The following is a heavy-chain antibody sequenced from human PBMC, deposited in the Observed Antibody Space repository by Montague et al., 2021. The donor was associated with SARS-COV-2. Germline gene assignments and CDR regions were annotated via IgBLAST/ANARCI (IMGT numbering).Heavy chain of an antibody. D-gene: IGHD6-19*01. CDR1: GGSISSSSYY. CDR2: IYYRGST. CDR3: ATQEDPSGWIPGPFDF. J-gene: IGHJ4*02. Sequence: SETLSLTCTVSGGSISSSSYYWAWIRQPPGKGLEWIGRIYYRGSTYYNPSLKSRVFISVDTSKNQLYLTLTSVTAADTAVYYCATQEDPSGWIPGPFDFWGQGTLLSVSS. V-gene: IGHV4-39*01.